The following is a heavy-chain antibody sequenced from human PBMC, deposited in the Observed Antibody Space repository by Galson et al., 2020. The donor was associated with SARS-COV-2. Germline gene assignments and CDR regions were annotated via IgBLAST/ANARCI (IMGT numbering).Heavy chain of an antibody. J-gene: IGHJ4*02. Sequence: GGSLRLSCAASGFTFSRYGMHWVRQAPGKGLEWVAIIWYDGSNKFYADSVKDRFTISRDNSKNTLYLQMNSLRADDTAVYYCARDFAGGFYGSGSYYEYWGQGTLVTVSS. CDR1: GFTFSRYG. CDR3: ARDFAGGFYGSGSYYEY. CDR2: IWYDGSNK. D-gene: IGHD3-10*01. V-gene: IGHV3-33*01.